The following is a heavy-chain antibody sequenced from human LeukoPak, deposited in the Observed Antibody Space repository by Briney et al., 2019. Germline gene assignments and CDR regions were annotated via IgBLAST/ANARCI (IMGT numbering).Heavy chain of an antibody. Sequence: SETLSLTCTVSGGSISSYYWSWIRQPPGKGLEWIGYIYYSESTNYNPSLKSRVTISIDTSKNQFSLKLRFVTAADTAVYYCARVEGFYCSSTSCPLDYWGQGTLVTVSS. CDR2: IYYSEST. J-gene: IGHJ4*02. CDR3: ARVEGFYCSSTSCPLDY. CDR1: GGSISSYY. V-gene: IGHV4-59*01. D-gene: IGHD2-2*01.